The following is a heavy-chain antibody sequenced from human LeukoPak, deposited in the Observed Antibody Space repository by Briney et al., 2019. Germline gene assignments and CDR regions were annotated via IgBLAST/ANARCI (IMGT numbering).Heavy chain of an antibody. CDR1: GDSIGAYY. CDR2: IYKSMYSGGST. V-gene: IGHV4-4*07. J-gene: IGHJ4*02. D-gene: IGHD2-2*01. CDR3: ARGRGPAACGY. Sequence: SETLSLTCTVSGDSIGAYYWSWIRQPAGKGLEWIGRIYKSMYSGGSTDYNPPLKSRVTISVDTSKNQFSLKLSSVTAADAAVYYCARGRGPAACGYWGQGTLVTVSS.